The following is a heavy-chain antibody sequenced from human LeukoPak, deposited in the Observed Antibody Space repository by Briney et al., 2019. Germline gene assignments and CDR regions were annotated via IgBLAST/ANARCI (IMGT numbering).Heavy chain of an antibody. V-gene: IGHV4-34*01. Sequence: SETLSLTCAVYSGSFSGYYWTWIRQPPGKGLEWIGETNHSGSTNYNPSLKSRVTISVDTSKNHFSLNLSSVTAADTAVYYCARGGSYDYYYYVDVWGKGTTVTVSS. CDR2: TNHSGST. J-gene: IGHJ6*03. D-gene: IGHD1-14*01. CDR3: ARGGSYDYYYYVDV. CDR1: SGSFSGYY.